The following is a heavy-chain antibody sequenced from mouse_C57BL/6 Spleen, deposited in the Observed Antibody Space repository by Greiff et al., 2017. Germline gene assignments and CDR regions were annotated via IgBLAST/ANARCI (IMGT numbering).Heavy chain of an antibody. CDR3: ARYRDYYGSRDAMDY. CDR1: GYTFTDYY. D-gene: IGHD1-1*01. J-gene: IGHJ4*01. V-gene: IGHV1-26*01. CDR2: INPNNGGT. Sequence: EVQLQQSGPELVKPGASVKISCKASGYTFTDYYMNWVKQSHGKSLEWIGDINPNNGGTSYNQKFKGKATLTVDKSSSTAYMELRSLTSEDSAVYYCARYRDYYGSRDAMDYWGQGTSVTVSS.